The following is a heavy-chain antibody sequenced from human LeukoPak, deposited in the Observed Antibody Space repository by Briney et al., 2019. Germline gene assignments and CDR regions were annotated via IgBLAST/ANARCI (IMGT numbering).Heavy chain of an antibody. CDR2: INAGNGNT. CDR3: ARGYGSFPFDI. J-gene: IGHJ3*02. V-gene: IGHV1-3*03. Sequence: ASVKVSCKASGYTFTSYAMHWVRQAPGQRLEWMGWINAGNGNTKYSQEFQGRVTITRNTSISTAYMELSSLRSEDTAVYYCARGYGSFPFDIWGQGTMVTVSS. D-gene: IGHD2-15*01. CDR1: GYTFTSYA.